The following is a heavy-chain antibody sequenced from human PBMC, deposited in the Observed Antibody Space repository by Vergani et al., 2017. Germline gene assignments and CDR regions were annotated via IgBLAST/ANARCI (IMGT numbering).Heavy chain of an antibody. Sequence: QVQLVQSGAEVKKPGASVKVSCKASGYTFTGYYMHWVRQAPGQGLEWMGWINPNSGGTNYAQKFQGRVTMTRDTSISTAYMELSRLRSDDTAVYYCASTGGYCSSTSCYDGYYYYYMDVWGKGTTVTVSS. CDR1: GYTFTGYY. CDR3: ASTGGYCSSTSCYDGYYYYYMDV. CDR2: INPNSGGT. D-gene: IGHD2-2*01. J-gene: IGHJ6*03. V-gene: IGHV1-2*02.